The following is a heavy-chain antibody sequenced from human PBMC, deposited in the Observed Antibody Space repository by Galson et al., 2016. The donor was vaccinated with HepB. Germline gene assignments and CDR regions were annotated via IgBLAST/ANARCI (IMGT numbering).Heavy chain of an antibody. CDR3: AHPPYGDYKFDY. CDR2: IYWDDDK. D-gene: IGHD4-17*01. V-gene: IGHV2-5*02. Sequence: PALVKPTQTLTLTCTFSGFSLSTSGVGVGWIRQPPGKALEWLALIYWDDDKRYSTSLKSRLTITKDTSKNQVVLTMTNMDPVDTAAYYCAHPPYGDYKFDYWGQGTLVTVSS. CDR1: GFSLSTSGVG. J-gene: IGHJ4*02.